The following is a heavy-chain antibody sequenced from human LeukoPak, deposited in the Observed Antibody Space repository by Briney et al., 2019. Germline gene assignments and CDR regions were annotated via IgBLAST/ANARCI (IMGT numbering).Heavy chain of an antibody. D-gene: IGHD2-21*01. J-gene: IGHJ4*02. CDR3: ARDHCGCDCYAPSRPFGD. CDR2: VWDGGTKP. CDR1: GFAFSTYG. Sequence: GGSLRLSCAASGFAFSTYGFHWVRQVPGKGLEWVAAVWDGGTKPFYADSAKGRFTISRDNSKNTLYLQMNGLRAEDTAVYYCARDHCGCDCYAPSRPFGDWGQGTPVTVSS. V-gene: IGHV3-33*01.